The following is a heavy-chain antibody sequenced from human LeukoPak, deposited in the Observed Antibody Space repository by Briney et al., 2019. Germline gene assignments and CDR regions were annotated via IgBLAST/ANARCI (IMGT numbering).Heavy chain of an antibody. CDR2: IDHSGRT. D-gene: IGHD1-1*01. V-gene: IGHV4-4*02. CDR1: GGSSSSSNW. J-gene: IGHJ6*02. CDR3: TTDLTGTTHYYYYYGMDV. Sequence: SETLSLTCAVSGGSSSSSNWWNWVRQPPGKGLEWIGEIDHSGRTNYNPSLKSRVTISVDKSKNQISLKLSSVTAEDTAVYYCTTDLTGTTHYYYYYGMDVWGQGTTVTVSS.